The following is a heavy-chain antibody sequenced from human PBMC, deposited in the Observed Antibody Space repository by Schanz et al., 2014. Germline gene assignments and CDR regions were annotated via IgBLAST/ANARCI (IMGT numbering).Heavy chain of an antibody. J-gene: IGHJ4*02. Sequence: VQLLESGGGLVQPGGPLRLSCAASGFTFRNYGMSWVRQAPGKGLEWVAVIRYDGRNKNFVESVKGRFTISRDNSNNTVYLQMNTLRAEDTAVYYCAREDCSATSCYFRYWGQGTLVTVSS. CDR3: AREDCSATSCYFRY. D-gene: IGHD2-21*01. CDR1: GFTFRNYG. V-gene: IGHV3-33*08. CDR2: IRYDGRNK.